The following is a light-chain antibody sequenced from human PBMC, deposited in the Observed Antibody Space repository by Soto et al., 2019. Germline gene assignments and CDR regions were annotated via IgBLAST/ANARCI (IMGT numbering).Light chain of an antibody. Sequence: QSALTQPRSVSGSPGQSVTISCTGTSSDVGGYNYVSWYQQHPGKAPKLMIYDVSKRPSGVPDRFSGSKSGNTASLTISGLQAEDEADYYGCSYAGRYTWVFGGGTKLTVL. J-gene: IGLJ3*02. CDR1: SSDVGGYNY. CDR3: CSYAGRYTWV. CDR2: DVS. V-gene: IGLV2-11*01.